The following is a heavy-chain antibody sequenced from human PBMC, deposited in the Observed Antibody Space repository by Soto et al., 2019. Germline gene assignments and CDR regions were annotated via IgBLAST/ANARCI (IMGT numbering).Heavy chain of an antibody. Sequence: GGSLRLSCAASGFTFSSHAMSWVRQAPGKGLEWVSAISGSGGSTYYADSVKGRFTISRDNSKNTLYLQMNSLRAEDTAVYYCVGCIAHSYAFSGMDVWGQGTTVTVSS. D-gene: IGHD5-18*01. CDR1: GFTFSSHA. J-gene: IGHJ6*02. CDR3: VGCIAHSYAFSGMDV. CDR2: ISGSGGST. V-gene: IGHV3-23*01.